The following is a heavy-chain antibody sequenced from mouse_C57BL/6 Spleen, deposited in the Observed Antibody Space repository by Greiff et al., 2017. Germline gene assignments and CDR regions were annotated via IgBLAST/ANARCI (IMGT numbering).Heavy chain of an antibody. J-gene: IGHJ2*01. V-gene: IGHV1-39*01. CDR1: GYSFTDYN. CDR2: INPNYGTT. D-gene: IGHD3-3*01. CDR3: ARGGTGFDY. Sequence: PGPELVKPGASVKISCKASGYSFTDYNLNWVKQSNGKSLEWIGVINPNYGTTSYNQKFKGKATLTVDTSSSTAYMQLSSLTSEDSAVYYCARGGTGFDYWGKGTTLTVSS.